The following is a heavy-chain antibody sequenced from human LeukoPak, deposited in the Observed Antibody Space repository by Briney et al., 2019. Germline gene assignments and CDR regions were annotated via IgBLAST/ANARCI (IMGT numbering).Heavy chain of an antibody. Sequence: VASVKVSCKASGYTFTGYYIHWVRQAPGQGLEWMGRINPNNGGTNYAQKFQGRVTMTRDTSISTAYMELSSLTSDDTAVYYCAREVGGSYSYYFDYWGQGTLVTVSS. V-gene: IGHV1-2*06. CDR2: INPNNGGT. CDR1: GYTFTGYY. CDR3: AREVGGSYSYYFDY. D-gene: IGHD1-26*01. J-gene: IGHJ4*02.